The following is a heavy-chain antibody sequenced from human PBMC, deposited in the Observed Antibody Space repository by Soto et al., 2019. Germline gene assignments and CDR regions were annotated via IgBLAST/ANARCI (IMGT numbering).Heavy chain of an antibody. CDR1: GGSVSSGSYY. D-gene: IGHD2-2*01. CDR2: IYYSGST. Sequence: SETLSLTCTVSGGSVSSGSYYWSWIRQPPGKGLEWIGYIYYSGSTNYNPSLKSRVTISVETSKNQFSLKLSSVTAADTAVYYCARVSCSSTSCAGQNWFDPWGQGTLVTVSS. J-gene: IGHJ5*02. CDR3: ARVSCSSTSCAGQNWFDP. V-gene: IGHV4-61*01.